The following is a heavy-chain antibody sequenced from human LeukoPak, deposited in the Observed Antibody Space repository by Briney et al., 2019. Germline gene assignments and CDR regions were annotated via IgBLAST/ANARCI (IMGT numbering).Heavy chain of an antibody. CDR1: GGSISSYY. J-gene: IGHJ5*02. CDR3: AATYYYDSRIDP. V-gene: IGHV4-59*01. CDR2: IYYSGST. D-gene: IGHD3-22*01. Sequence: PSETLSLTCTVSGGSISSYYWSWIRQPPGKGLEWIGYIYYSGSTNYNPSLKSRVTISVDTSKNQFSLKLSSVTAADTAVYYCAATYYYDSRIDPWGQGTLVTVSS.